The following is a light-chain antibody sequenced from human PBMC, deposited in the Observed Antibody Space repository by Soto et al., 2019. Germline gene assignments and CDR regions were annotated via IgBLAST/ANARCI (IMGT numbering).Light chain of an antibody. J-gene: IGLJ1*01. CDR2: EVS. CDR1: SGDVGGYNY. CDR3: SSFTNYRLDV. Sequence: QSALTQPASVSGSPGQSITISCTGTSGDVGGYNYVSWYQQHPGEAPRLMIYEVSNRPSGVSNRCSGFKSGNTGSLTISGLQAEDEAHYYCSSFTNYRLDVFGTGTMVTVL. V-gene: IGLV2-14*01.